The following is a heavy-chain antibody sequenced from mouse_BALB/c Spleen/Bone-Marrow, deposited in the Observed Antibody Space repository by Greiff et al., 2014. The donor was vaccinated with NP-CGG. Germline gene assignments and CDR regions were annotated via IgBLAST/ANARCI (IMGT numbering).Heavy chain of an antibody. CDR2: INPYNDAT. CDR1: GYTFTSYV. CDR3: AREGVDYFDY. Sequence: LEESGPELVKPGASVKMSCKASGYTFTSYVIHWVKQKPGQGLEWIGYINPYNDATKFNERFKGKATLTSDKSSSTAYMVLSSLPSEDSAVYYCAREGVDYFDYWGQGTTLTVSS. J-gene: IGHJ2*01. V-gene: IGHV1-14*01.